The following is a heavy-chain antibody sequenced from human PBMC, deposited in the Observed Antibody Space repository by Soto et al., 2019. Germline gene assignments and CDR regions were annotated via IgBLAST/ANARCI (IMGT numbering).Heavy chain of an antibody. Sequence: GGSLRLSCAASGFSFSTYGMHWVRQAPGKGLEWVAFISYEQSHIFYADSVKGRFTVSRDNSKNTLYLQMNSLRTEDTAVYYCAKNPYGSDPSGWFDPWGRGTLVTVSS. CDR3: AKNPYGSDPSGWFDP. J-gene: IGHJ5*02. D-gene: IGHD3-10*01. CDR2: ISYEQSHI. V-gene: IGHV3-30*18. CDR1: GFSFSTYG.